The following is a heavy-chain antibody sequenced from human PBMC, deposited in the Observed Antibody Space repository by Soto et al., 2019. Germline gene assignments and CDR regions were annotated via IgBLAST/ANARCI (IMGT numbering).Heavy chain of an antibody. D-gene: IGHD6-13*01. J-gene: IGHJ6*02. CDR3: ARTEAAGKYYYGMDV. CDR2: IYPGDSDT. Sequence: PGASLKISCKGSGYSFTSYWIGWVRQMPGKGLELMGIIYPGDSDTRYSPSFQGQVTISADKSISTAYLQWSSLKASDTAMYYCARTEAAGKYYYGMDVWGQGTTVTVSS. CDR1: GYSFTSYW. V-gene: IGHV5-51*01.